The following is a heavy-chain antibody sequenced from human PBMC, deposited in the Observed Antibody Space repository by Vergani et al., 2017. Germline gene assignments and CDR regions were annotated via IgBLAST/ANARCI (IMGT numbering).Heavy chain of an antibody. CDR2: ISGSSGTI. CDR3: ARVVGGSQRRLDY. J-gene: IGHJ4*02. V-gene: IGHV3-48*02. Sequence: EVQLVESGGGLVQPGGSLRLSCTASGFTFSSSSMNWVRRAPGKGLEWVSYISGSSGTIYYADSVKGRFTISRDNAKNSLYLKMNSLRDEDTAVYYCARVVGGSQRRLDYWGQGTLVTVSS. CDR1: GFTFSSSS. D-gene: IGHD3-10*01.